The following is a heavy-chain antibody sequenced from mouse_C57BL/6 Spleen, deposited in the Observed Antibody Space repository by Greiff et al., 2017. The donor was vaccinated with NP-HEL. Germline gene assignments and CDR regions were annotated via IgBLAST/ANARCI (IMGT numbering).Heavy chain of an antibody. J-gene: IGHJ1*03. D-gene: IGHD1-1*01. CDR2: IHPNSGST. V-gene: IGHV1-64*01. CDR3: ARDDYYGSSYWYFDV. Sequence: QVQLKQPGAELVKPGASVKLSCKASGYTFTSYWMHWVKQRPGQGLEWIGMIHPNSGSTNYNEKFKSKATLTVDKSSSTAYMQLSSLTFEDSAVYYCARDDYYGSSYWYFDVWGTGTTVTVSS. CDR1: GYTFTSYW.